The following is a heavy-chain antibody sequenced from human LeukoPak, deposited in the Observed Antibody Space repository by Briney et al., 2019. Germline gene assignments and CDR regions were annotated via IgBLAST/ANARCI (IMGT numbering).Heavy chain of an antibody. CDR2: IYHSGST. V-gene: IGHV4-30-2*01. CDR3: ARVQYYYYGMDV. J-gene: IGHJ6*02. Sequence: SQTLSLTCTVSGGSISSGGYYWSWIRQPPGKGLEWIGYIYHSGSTYYNPSLKSRVTISVDRSKNQFSLKLSSVTAADTAVYYCARVQYYYYGMDVWGQGTTVTVSS. CDR1: GGSISSGGYY.